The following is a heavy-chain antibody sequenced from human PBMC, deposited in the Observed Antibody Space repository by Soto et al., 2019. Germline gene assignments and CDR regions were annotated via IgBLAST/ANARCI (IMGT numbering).Heavy chain of an antibody. Sequence: GESLKISCKGSGYSFTSYWIGWVRQMPGKGLEWMGIIYPGDSDTRYSPSFQGQVTISADKSISTAYLQWSSLKASDTAMYYCARSVVVPAAMDHFYYYYGMDVCGPGTTVTVSS. CDR2: IYPGDSDT. V-gene: IGHV5-51*01. D-gene: IGHD2-2*01. CDR3: ARSVVVPAAMDHFYYYYGMDV. J-gene: IGHJ6*02. CDR1: GYSFTSYW.